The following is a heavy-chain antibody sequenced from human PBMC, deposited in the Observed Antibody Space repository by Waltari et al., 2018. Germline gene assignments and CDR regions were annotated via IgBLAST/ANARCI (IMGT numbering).Heavy chain of an antibody. CDR2: IHRGGNT. V-gene: IGHV4-39*01. J-gene: IGHJ4*02. Sequence: QVRLQESGPGLVKTSETLSLTCSVSSDSIAATDNYWAWIRQPPGKGLEWIGSIHRGGNTYYSPSLKSRVTISVDTSKDRFSLKVDSVTAADTSIYYCARQQAVPTSGCFDVWGQGAQVAVSA. CDR3: ARQQAVPTSGCFDV. CDR1: SDSIAATDNY. D-gene: IGHD3-10*01.